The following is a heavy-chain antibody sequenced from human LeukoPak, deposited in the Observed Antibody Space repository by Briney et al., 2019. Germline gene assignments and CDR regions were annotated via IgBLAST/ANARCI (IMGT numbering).Heavy chain of an antibody. J-gene: IGHJ4*02. Sequence: NPSETLSLTCNVSGGSTTINSQYWSWIRQHPGKGLEWIGYIYFSGSTYYNPSLKSRVTMSVDTSKNQFSLLLNSVTAADSAVYYCAGPSVIFSYWGQGILVTVSS. CDR1: GGSTTINSQY. CDR3: AGPSVIFSY. CDR2: IYFSGST. V-gene: IGHV4-31*03. D-gene: IGHD4-11*01.